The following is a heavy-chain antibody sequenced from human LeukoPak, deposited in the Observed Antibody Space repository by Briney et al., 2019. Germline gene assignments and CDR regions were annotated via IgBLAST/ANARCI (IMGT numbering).Heavy chain of an antibody. D-gene: IGHD1-26*01. V-gene: IGHV4-59*12. Sequence: SETLSLTCTVSGGTISNYYWNWIRQPPGKGLEWIGYISYSGSTNYNPSLKSRVTISVDTSKNQFSLRLSSVTAADTAVYYCVRDIWSGSHYWFDPWGQGTLVTVSS. CDR2: ISYSGST. CDR3: VRDIWSGSHYWFDP. CDR1: GGTISNYY. J-gene: IGHJ5*02.